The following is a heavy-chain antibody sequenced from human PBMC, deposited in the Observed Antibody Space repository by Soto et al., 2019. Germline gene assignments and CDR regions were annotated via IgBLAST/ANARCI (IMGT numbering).Heavy chain of an antibody. Sequence: PGGSLRLSCAASGFTFSSYAMSWVRQAPGKGLEWVSAISGSGGSTYYADSVKGRFTISRDNSKNTLYLQMNSLRAEDTAVYYCAKGITMIVVVINDFDYWGQGTLVTVSS. D-gene: IGHD3-22*01. CDR2: ISGSGGST. V-gene: IGHV3-23*01. CDR3: AKGITMIVVVINDFDY. J-gene: IGHJ4*02. CDR1: GFTFSSYA.